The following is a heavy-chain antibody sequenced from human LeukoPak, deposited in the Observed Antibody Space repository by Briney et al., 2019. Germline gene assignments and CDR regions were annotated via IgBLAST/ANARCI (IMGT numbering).Heavy chain of an antibody. D-gene: IGHD5-12*01. J-gene: IGHJ4*02. CDR2: LNSDGSTT. Sequence: GGSLRLSCTASGFTFSSYWMNWVRQAPGKGLVWVSRLNSDGSTTSYADSVKGRFTISRDNAKNTLYLQMNSQRAEDTAVYYCARTAYSDYSLGFWGQGTLVTVSS. V-gene: IGHV3-74*01. CDR3: ARTAYSDYSLGF. CDR1: GFTFSSYW.